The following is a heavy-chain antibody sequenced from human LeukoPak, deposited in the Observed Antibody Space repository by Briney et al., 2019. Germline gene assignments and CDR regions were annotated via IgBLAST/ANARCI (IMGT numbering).Heavy chain of an antibody. D-gene: IGHD6-13*01. J-gene: IGHJ4*02. CDR2: ISNDGSHK. Sequence: GGSLRLSCAASGFTFSSYGIHWVRQAPGKGLEWVAVISNDGSHKYYADSVKGRFTISRDNSKNTLYLQMSSLSGEDTAVYYCAKKVLAGYTSSCLDYWGQGTLVTVSS. CDR3: AKKVLAGYTSSCLDY. CDR1: GFTFSSYG. V-gene: IGHV3-30*18.